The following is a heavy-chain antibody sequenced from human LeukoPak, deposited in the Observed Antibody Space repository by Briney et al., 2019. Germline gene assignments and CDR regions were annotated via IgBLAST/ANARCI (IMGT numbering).Heavy chain of an antibody. CDR3: AKDIKGAGYSSGWPLDFGFDY. V-gene: IGHV3-23*01. D-gene: IGHD6-19*01. Sequence: GGSLRLSCAASGFTFSSYAMSWVRQAPGKGLEWVSAISGSGGSTYYADSVKGRFTISGDNSKNTLYLQMNSLRAEDTAVYYCAKDIKGAGYSSGWPLDFGFDYWGQGTLVTVSS. J-gene: IGHJ4*02. CDR1: GFTFSSYA. CDR2: ISGSGGST.